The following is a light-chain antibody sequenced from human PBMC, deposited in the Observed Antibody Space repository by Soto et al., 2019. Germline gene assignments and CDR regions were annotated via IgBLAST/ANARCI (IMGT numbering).Light chain of an antibody. CDR1: QSISSL. V-gene: IGKV1-5*03. J-gene: IGKJ1*01. Sequence: DIQITQSPSTLSASVGDRVTITCRASQSISSLLAWYQQKPGKAPKLLIYKASTLKSGVPSRFSGSGSGTEFTLTISSLQPDDFATYYCQHYNSYSEAFGQGTKVDIK. CDR3: QHYNSYSEA. CDR2: KAS.